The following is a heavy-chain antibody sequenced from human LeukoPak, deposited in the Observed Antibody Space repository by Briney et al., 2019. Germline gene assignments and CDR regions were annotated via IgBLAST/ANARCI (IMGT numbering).Heavy chain of an antibody. J-gene: IGHJ4*02. V-gene: IGHV4-59*08. CDR3: ARHPLRGGFDY. CDR2: IFDSGDT. CDR1: GGSISNYY. Sequence: SETLSLTCTVSGGSISNYYWSWIRQPPGKGLEWIAYIFDSGDTRYNPSHKSRVTISVDTSKNQFSLKLNSVTAADTAVYYCARHPLRGGFDYWGQGTLVTVSS.